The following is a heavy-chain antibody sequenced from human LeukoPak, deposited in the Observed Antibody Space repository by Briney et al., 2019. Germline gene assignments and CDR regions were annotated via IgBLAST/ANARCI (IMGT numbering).Heavy chain of an antibody. CDR1: GYTFTSYA. V-gene: IGHV1-3*01. Sequence: GASVKVSCKASGYTFTSYAMHWVRQAPGQRLEWMGWINAGNGNTKYSQKFQGRVTITRDTSASTAYMELSSLGSEDTAVYYCARSGLVLRYFDWRGGAFDIWGQGTMVTVSS. CDR2: INAGNGNT. CDR3: ARSGLVLRYFDWRGGAFDI. J-gene: IGHJ3*02. D-gene: IGHD3-9*01.